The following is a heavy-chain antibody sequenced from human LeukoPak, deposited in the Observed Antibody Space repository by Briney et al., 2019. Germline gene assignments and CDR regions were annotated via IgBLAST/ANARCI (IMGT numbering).Heavy chain of an antibody. D-gene: IGHD3-3*01. Sequence: SETLSLTCTVSGGSISSYYWNWIRQPPGKGLEWIGYIYYSGSTNYNPSLMSRFTISIDTSKNQFSLKLSSVTAADTAVYYCARGITIFGVKGFDYWGQGTLVTVSS. CDR1: GGSISSYY. CDR3: ARGITIFGVKGFDY. V-gene: IGHV4-59*01. CDR2: IYYSGST. J-gene: IGHJ4*02.